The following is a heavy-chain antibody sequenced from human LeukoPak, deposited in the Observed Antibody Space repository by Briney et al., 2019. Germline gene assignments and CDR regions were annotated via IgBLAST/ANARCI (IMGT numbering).Heavy chain of an antibody. V-gene: IGHV3-23*01. CDR3: AKDRDIVVVPARRHHTRHNWFDP. CDR1: GFTFSSYA. CDR2: ISGSGGST. Sequence: QTGGSLRLSCAASGFTFSSYAMSWVRQAPGKGLEWVSAISGSGGSTYYADSVKGRFTISRDNSKNTLYLQMNSLRAEDTAVYYCAKDRDIVVVPARRHHTRHNWFDPWGQGTLVTVSS. J-gene: IGHJ5*02. D-gene: IGHD2-2*01.